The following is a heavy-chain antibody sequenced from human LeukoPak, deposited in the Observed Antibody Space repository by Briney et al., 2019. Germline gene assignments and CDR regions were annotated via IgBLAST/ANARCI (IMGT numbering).Heavy chain of an antibody. J-gene: IGHJ6*03. Sequence: SETLSLTCTVSGGSISSYYWSWIRQPPGKGLEWIGYIYYSGSTNYNPSLKSRVTISVDSSKNQFSLKLSSVTAADTAAYYCARTTEGGYTYDYFYYYYMDVWGKGTTVTISS. V-gene: IGHV4-59*01. CDR3: ARTTEGGYTYDYFYYYYMDV. CDR2: IYYSGST. D-gene: IGHD5-18*01. CDR1: GGSISSYY.